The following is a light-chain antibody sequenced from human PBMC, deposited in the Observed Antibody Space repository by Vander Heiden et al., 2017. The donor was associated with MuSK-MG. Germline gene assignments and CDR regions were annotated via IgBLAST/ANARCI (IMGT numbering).Light chain of an antibody. CDR1: SSNIGSNT. V-gene: IGLV1-44*01. CDR2: SNN. Sequence: QSVLTQPPSASGTPGQRVTTSCSGSSSNIGSNTVNWYQQLPGTAPKLLIYSNNQRPSGVPDRFSGSKSGTSASLAISGLQSEDEADYYCAAWDDSLNAVFGGGTKLTVL. CDR3: AAWDDSLNAV. J-gene: IGLJ2*01.